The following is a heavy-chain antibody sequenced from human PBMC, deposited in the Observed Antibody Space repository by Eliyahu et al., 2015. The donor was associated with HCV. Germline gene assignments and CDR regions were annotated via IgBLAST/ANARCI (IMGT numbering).Heavy chain of an antibody. CDR1: GYSFTSYW. CDR2: IYPGDSDT. CDR3: ARRSGDLVVRGDPYYFDY. J-gene: IGHJ4*02. V-gene: IGHV5-51*01. Sequence: EVQLVQSGAEVKKPGESLKISCKGSGYSFTSYWIGWVRQMPGKGLEWMGIIYPGDSDTRYSPSFQGQVTISADKSISTAYLQWSSLKASDTAMYYCARRSGDLVVRGDPYYFDYWGQGTLVTVSS. D-gene: IGHD3-10*01.